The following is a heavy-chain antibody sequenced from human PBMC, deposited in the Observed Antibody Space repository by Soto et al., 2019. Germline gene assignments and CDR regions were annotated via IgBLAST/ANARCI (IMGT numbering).Heavy chain of an antibody. CDR1: GGSISSGRFY. V-gene: IGHV4-31*03. Sequence: SETLSLTCTVSGGSISSGRFYWSWIRQHPGKGLEWIGHISDSGSSYYNPPLESRVTISVDTSENQFSLKLSAVTAADTAVYFCARTTFYDIFTAYYSLFDYWGQGTKVTVSS. CDR2: ISDSGSS. J-gene: IGHJ4*02. D-gene: IGHD3-9*01. CDR3: ARTTFYDIFTAYYSLFDY.